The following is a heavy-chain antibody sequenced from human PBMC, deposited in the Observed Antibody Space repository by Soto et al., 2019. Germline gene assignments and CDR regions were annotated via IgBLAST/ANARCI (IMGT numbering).Heavy chain of an antibody. J-gene: IGHJ4*02. CDR2: ISGSGGST. Sequence: EVQLLESGGGLVPPGGFLRLSCVASGMTLSNYAVNWVRQAPGKGLEWVSAISGSGGSTYYAGSVKGRFTIARDNSKNTVFLEMNSLRGEDTAVYYCAKVPASSLTARRTFDQWGQGNLVIV. V-gene: IGHV3-23*01. CDR3: AKVPASSLTARRTFDQ. D-gene: IGHD6-6*01. CDR1: GMTLSNYA.